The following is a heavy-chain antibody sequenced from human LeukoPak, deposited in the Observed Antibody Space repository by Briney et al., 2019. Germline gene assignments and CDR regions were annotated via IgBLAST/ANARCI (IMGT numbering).Heavy chain of an antibody. CDR2: IYYSGST. J-gene: IGHJ6*02. CDR1: GGSISSYY. CDR3: ARLGYCSSTSCYAGYYYYYGMDV. D-gene: IGHD2-2*01. Sequence: SETLSLTCTVSGGSISSYYWSWIRQPPGKGLEWIGYIYYSGSTNYNPSLKSRVTISVDTSKNQFSLKLSSVTAADTAVYYCARLGYCSSTSCYAGYYYYYGMDVWGQGTTVTVSS. V-gene: IGHV4-59*08.